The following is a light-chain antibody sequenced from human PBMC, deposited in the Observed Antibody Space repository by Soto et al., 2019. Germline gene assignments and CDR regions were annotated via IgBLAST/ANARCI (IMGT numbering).Light chain of an antibody. CDR1: QSIISY. Sequence: DIQMTQSPSSLSASVGDRVTITCRASQSIISYLNWYQQKPGKAPKLLIYAASSLQSGVPSRFSGSGSGTEFTHTISSLQPEDFATYYCQQSDSTPRTFGQGTKVEIK. CDR3: QQSDSTPRT. V-gene: IGKV1-39*01. J-gene: IGKJ1*01. CDR2: AAS.